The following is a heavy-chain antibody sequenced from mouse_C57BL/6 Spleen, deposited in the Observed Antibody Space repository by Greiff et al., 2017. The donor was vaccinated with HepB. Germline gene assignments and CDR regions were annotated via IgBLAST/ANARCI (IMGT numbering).Heavy chain of an antibody. CDR1: GYTFTDYE. CDR3: TRSVYYGSRLFDY. CDR2: IDPETGGT. V-gene: IGHV1-15*01. D-gene: IGHD1-1*01. Sequence: QVQLKESGAELVRPGASVTLSCKASGYTFTDYEMHWVKQTPVHGLEWIGAIDPETGGTAYNQKFKGKAILTADKSSSTAYMELRSLTSEDSAVYYCTRSVYYGSRLFDYWGQGTTLTVAS. J-gene: IGHJ2*01.